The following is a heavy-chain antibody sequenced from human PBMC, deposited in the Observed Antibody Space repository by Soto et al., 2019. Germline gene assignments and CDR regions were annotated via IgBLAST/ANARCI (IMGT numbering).Heavy chain of an antibody. D-gene: IGHD2-2*01. CDR1: GFTFSSYE. J-gene: IGHJ5*02. CDR2: ISSSGSTI. V-gene: IGHV3-48*03. Sequence: EVQLVESGGGLVQPGGSLRLSCAASGFTFSSYEMNWVRQAPGKGLEWVSYISSSGSTIYYADSVKGRFTISRDNAKNSLYLQMNSLRAEDTAVYYCARGGQIAAVPAAMNWFDPWGQGTLVTVSS. CDR3: ARGGQIAAVPAAMNWFDP.